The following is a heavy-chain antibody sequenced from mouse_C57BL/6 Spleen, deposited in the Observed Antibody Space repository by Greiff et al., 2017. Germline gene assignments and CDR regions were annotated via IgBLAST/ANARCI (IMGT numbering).Heavy chain of an antibody. D-gene: IGHD1-1*01. J-gene: IGHJ4*01. CDR2: ILPGSGST. CDR3: AREQIYYYGSSPYYYAMDY. Sequence: QVQLQQSGAELMKPGASVKLSCKATGYTFTGYWIEWVKQRPGHGLEWIGEILPGSGSTNYNEKFKGKATFTADTSSNTAYMQLSSLTTEDSAIYYCAREQIYYYGSSPYYYAMDYWGQGTSVTVSS. CDR1: GYTFTGYW. V-gene: IGHV1-9*01.